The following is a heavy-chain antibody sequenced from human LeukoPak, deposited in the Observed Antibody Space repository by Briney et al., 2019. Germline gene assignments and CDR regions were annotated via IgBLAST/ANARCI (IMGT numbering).Heavy chain of an antibody. CDR1: GFTFSDYD. J-gene: IGHJ4*02. CDR2: IGTAADT. CDR3: ARVAKERVGGVYYFDY. Sequence: GGSLRLSCAASGFTFSDYDMHCVPQATEKGLECVSAIGTAADTYYTGSVKGRFTISRENAKNSLYLQMNSLRAGDTAVYYCARVAKERVGGVYYFDYWGQGTLVTVSS. V-gene: IGHV3-13*01. D-gene: IGHD1-1*01.